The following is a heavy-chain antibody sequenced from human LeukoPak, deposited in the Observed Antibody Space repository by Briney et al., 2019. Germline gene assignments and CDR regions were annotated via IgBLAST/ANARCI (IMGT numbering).Heavy chain of an antibody. Sequence: SETLSLTCAVYGGSFSGYYWSWIRQPPGKGLEWIGEINQSGSTNYNPSLKSRVTISVDTSKNQFSLKLSSVTAADTAVYYCARMGGWFDPWGQGTLVPVSS. CDR3: ARMGGWFDP. J-gene: IGHJ5*02. CDR1: GGSFSGYY. D-gene: IGHD3-16*01. CDR2: INQSGST. V-gene: IGHV4-34*01.